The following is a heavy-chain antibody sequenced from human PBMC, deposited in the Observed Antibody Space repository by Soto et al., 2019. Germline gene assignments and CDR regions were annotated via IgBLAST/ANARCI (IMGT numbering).Heavy chain of an antibody. J-gene: IGHJ4*02. D-gene: IGHD1-1*01. V-gene: IGHV1-2*02. CDR2: INPNSGGA. CDR3: AKDAYNYDY. Sequence: GPSLQVSCKASGYTFTVRYMHWVRPAPGQGLEWMGWINPNSGGANYAQKLRRRVTITRDTAISTAYMELSRLRSDDTAVYYCAKDAYNYDYWGQGTRVTVSS. CDR1: GYTFTVRY.